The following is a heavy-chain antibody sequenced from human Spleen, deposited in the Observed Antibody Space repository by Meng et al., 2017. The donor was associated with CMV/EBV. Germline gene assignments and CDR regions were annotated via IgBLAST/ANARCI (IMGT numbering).Heavy chain of an antibody. J-gene: IGHJ4*02. CDR3: TIKTGIGNFDY. D-gene: IGHD1-1*01. CDR2: VIHSGSS. CDR1: GGSFRGYY. V-gene: IGHV4-34*12. Sequence: SETLSLTCAVYGGSFRGYYWSWIRQPPGKGLEWLGEVIHSGSSNYNPSLKSRVSTAVDTSKNQFSLRLNSVTAADTAVYYCTIKTGIGNFDYWGQGILVTVSS.